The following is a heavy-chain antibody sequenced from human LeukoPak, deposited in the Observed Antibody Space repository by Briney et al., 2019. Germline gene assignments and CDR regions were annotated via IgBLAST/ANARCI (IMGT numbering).Heavy chain of an antibody. CDR1: GFTSTSYA. J-gene: IGHJ4*02. CDR2: TSYYGSNK. Sequence: PGGSLRLSCAASGFTSTSYAMHWDRQAPDKGLEWVAVTSYYGSNKYYADSVTGRFTTPRDNCKNPPYMKMNSLRAEDTAVYYCARDRRYGDYSFYFDYWGQGTLVTVSS. CDR3: ARDRRYGDYSFYFDY. V-gene: IGHV3-30*04. D-gene: IGHD4-17*01.